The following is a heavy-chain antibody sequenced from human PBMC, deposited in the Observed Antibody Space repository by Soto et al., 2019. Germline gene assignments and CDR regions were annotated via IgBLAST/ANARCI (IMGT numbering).Heavy chain of an antibody. CDR3: ARDVSPGSSGYYLEAFDI. J-gene: IGHJ3*02. D-gene: IGHD6-25*01. Sequence: EVQLVESGGGLVQPGGSLRLSCAASGFTFGNYWMTWVRQAPGKGLEWVANIKGDGSAKSYLDYVRGRFTVSRDNAENSLFLQMNILRAEDTALYYCARDVSPGSSGYYLEAFDIWGQGTMVTVS. V-gene: IGHV3-7*05. CDR2: IKGDGSAK. CDR1: GFTFGNYW.